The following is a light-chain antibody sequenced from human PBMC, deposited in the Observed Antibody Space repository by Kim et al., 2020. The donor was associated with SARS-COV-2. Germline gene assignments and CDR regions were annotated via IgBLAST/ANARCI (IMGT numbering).Light chain of an antibody. J-gene: IGKJ1*01. CDR1: QSVGSN. CDR2: GTS. V-gene: IGKV3-15*01. Sequence: SPGESPTLSCRASQSVGSNVAWYPQKPGQAPRLLIYGTSTRATGIPARFSGSGSGTEFTLTISSLQSEDLAVYHCQQYDDWPPWTFGQGTKVDIK. CDR3: QQYDDWPPWT.